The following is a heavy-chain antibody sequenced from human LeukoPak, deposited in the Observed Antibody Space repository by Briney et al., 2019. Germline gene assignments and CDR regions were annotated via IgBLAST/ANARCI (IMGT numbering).Heavy chain of an antibody. CDR1: GFTFSSYA. CDR3: AKDRLDYDILTGYYDY. CDR2: ISGSGGST. V-gene: IGHV3-23*01. J-gene: IGHJ4*02. D-gene: IGHD3-9*01. Sequence: GGSLRLSCAASGFTFSSYAMSWFRQAPGKGLEWVSAISGSGGSTYYADSVKGRSTISRDNSKNTLYLQMNSLRAEDTAVYYCAKDRLDYDILTGYYDYWGQGTLVTVSS.